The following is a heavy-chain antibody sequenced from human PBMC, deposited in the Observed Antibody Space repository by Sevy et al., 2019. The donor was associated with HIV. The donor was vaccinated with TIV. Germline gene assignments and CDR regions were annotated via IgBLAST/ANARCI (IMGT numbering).Heavy chain of an antibody. CDR2: MKPNSGNT. V-gene: IGHV1-8*01. CDR1: GYSFPSHD. Sequence: ASEKVSCKASGYSFPSHDINWVRQASGQGLEWMGWMKPNSGNTGYAQKFKGRVTLTRNTSISTAYMEVSSLTSEDTAVYYCARTGGTFDVWGQGTMVTVSS. J-gene: IGHJ3*01. D-gene: IGHD1-26*01. CDR3: ARTGGTFDV.